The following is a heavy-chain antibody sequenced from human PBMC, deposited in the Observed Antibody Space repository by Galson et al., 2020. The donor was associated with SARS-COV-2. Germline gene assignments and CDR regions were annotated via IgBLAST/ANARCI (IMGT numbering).Heavy chain of an antibody. Sequence: SETLSLTCTVSGGSISNYYWTWIRQPPGRGLEWIGYISYSGSTKYNASLKNRVTISVDTSKNQFSLNLTSVSAADTAVYYCAGGEVVQHLDDYFYYFGMDVWGLGTTVTVSS. CDR3: AGGEVVQHLDDYFYYFGMDV. V-gene: IGHV4-59*08. J-gene: IGHJ6*02. CDR1: GGSISNYY. CDR2: ISYSGST. D-gene: IGHD6-13*01.